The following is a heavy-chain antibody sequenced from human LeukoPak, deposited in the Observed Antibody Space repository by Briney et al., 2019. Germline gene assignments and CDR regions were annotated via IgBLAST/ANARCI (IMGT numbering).Heavy chain of an antibody. Sequence: GGSLRLSCAASGFTFSSYSMNWVRQAPGKGLEWVSYISSSSSTIYYADSVKGRFTITRDNAKNSLYLQINSLRVEDTALYYCAKDRGGSSELGDAFDVWGQGTMVRVSS. CDR3: AKDRGGSSELGDAFDV. CDR2: ISSSSSTI. J-gene: IGHJ3*01. D-gene: IGHD1-26*01. V-gene: IGHV3-48*04. CDR1: GFTFSSYS.